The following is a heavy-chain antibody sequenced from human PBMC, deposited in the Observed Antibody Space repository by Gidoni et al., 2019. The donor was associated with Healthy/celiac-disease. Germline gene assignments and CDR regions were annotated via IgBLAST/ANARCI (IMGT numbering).Heavy chain of an antibody. V-gene: IGHV3-7*03. Sequence: EVQLVESGGGLVQPGGSLRLSCAASGCTFSTYWMSWVSQAPGKGLEWVANIKQDGSEKYYVDSVKGRFTISRDNAKNSLYLQMNSLRAEDTAVYYCARVRTLVATMGARDCGGDCFDYYFDYWGQGTLVTVSS. D-gene: IGHD2-21*02. CDR1: GCTFSTYW. CDR3: ARVRTLVATMGARDCGGDCFDYYFDY. CDR2: IKQDGSEK. J-gene: IGHJ4*02.